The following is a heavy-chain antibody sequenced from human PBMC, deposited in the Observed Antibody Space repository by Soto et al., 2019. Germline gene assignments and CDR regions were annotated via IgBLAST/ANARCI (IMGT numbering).Heavy chain of an antibody. V-gene: IGHV1-69*02. Sequence: QVQLVQSGADVQRPGSSVRVSCQASGDPFNFYSINWVRQAPGLGLQWMGRINPILSRSNYAPRFQGRVTMTADKSTSTAYMELSSLRSEDTAMYYCATSYGSGYRAFDAWGQGALVTVSS. CDR2: INPILSRS. J-gene: IGHJ4*02. CDR3: ATSYGSGYRAFDA. D-gene: IGHD3-10*01. CDR1: GDPFNFYS.